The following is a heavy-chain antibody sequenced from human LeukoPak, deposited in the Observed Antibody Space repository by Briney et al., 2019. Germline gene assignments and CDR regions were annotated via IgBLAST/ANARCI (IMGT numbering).Heavy chain of an antibody. J-gene: IGHJ4*02. CDR3: ARDARYYESSSYTFSYFDY. D-gene: IGHD3-22*01. CDR1: GASISMYH. V-gene: IGHV4-59*01. CDR2: IYYSGST. Sequence: SETLSLTCTVSGASISMYHWSWIRQTPGKGLEWIGYIYYSGSTNYNAPLKSRVSISVDTSRNQFSPTVNSVTAADTAVYFCARDARYYESSSYTFSYFDYWGQGILVTVSS.